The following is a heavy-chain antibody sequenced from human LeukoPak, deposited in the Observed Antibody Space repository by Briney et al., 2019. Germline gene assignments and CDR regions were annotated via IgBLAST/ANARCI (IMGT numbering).Heavy chain of an antibody. D-gene: IGHD3-10*01. Sequence: ASVKVSCKVSRYTFTGYYMHWVRQAPGQGLEWMGWTNPNSGGTNYAQKFQGRVTMTRDTSISTAYMELSRLRSDDTAVYYCAREVRYYYGSGTKIDAFDIWGQGTMVTVSS. CDR1: RYTFTGYY. V-gene: IGHV1-2*02. CDR2: TNPNSGGT. J-gene: IGHJ3*02. CDR3: AREVRYYYGSGTKIDAFDI.